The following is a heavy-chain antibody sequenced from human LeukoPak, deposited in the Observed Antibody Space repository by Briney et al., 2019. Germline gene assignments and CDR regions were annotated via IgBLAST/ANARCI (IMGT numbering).Heavy chain of an antibody. Sequence: LRLSCAASGFTFSDYNMRWIRQPPGKGLEWIGSIYYSGSTNYNPSLKSRVTISVDTSKNQFSLNLTSVTAADTAVYYCARFTPQGYGWGGYNRFDPWGQGTLVTVSS. CDR3: ARFTPQGYGWGGYNRFDP. D-gene: IGHD3-16*01. J-gene: IGHJ5*02. CDR2: IYYSGST. V-gene: IGHV4-59*01. CDR1: GFTFSDYN.